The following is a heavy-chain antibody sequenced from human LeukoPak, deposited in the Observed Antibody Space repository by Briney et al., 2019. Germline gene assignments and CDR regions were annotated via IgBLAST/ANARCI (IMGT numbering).Heavy chain of an antibody. D-gene: IGHD1-26*01. Sequence: GRSLRLSCAASGFTFDDYAMHWVRQAPGEGLEWVSAIGASGSDTYYADSVKGRFTTSRDNSKNTVFLQMDSLRAEDTAVYYCVSRYSGTPWGQGTLVTVSS. CDR3: VSRYSGTP. J-gene: IGHJ5*02. CDR2: IGASGSDT. V-gene: IGHV3-23*01. CDR1: GFTFDDYA.